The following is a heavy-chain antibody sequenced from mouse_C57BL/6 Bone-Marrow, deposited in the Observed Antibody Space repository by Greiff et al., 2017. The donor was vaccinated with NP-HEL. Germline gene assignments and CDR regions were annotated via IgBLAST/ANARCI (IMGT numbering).Heavy chain of an antibody. CDR3: AREGYGSHFDY. J-gene: IGHJ2*01. CDR2: IDPSDSYT. D-gene: IGHD1-1*01. V-gene: IGHV1-69*01. Sequence: QVQLQQSGAELVMPGASVKLSCKASGYTFTSYWMHWVKQRPGQGLEWIGEIDPSDSYTNSNQKFKGKSTLTVDKSSSTAYMQLSSLTSEDSAVYYCAREGYGSHFDYWGQGTTLTASS. CDR1: GYTFTSYW.